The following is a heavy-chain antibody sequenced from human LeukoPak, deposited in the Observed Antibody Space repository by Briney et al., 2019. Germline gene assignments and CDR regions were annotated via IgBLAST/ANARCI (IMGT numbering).Heavy chain of an antibody. CDR1: GYRFTSYW. J-gene: IGHJ4*02. CDR3: ARRGYCSGGSCYLDY. V-gene: IGHV5-51*01. D-gene: IGHD2-15*01. Sequence: GESLQISFKGSGYRFTSYWIGWVRPMPGKGLEWMGIIYPGDSDTRYSPSFQGQVTISADKSISTAYLQWSSLKASDTAMYYCARRGYCSGGSCYLDYWGQGTLVTVSS. CDR2: IYPGDSDT.